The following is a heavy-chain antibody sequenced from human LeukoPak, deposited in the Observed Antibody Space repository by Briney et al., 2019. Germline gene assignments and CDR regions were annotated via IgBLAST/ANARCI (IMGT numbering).Heavy chain of an antibody. CDR1: GYTFTSHG. Sequence: ASVKVSCKASGYTFTSHGISWVRQAPGQGLEWMGWISAYNGNTNYAQKLQGRVTMTTDTSTSTAYMELRSLRSDDTAVYYCAADGYSGYDYHYYYMDVWGKGTTVTVSS. CDR3: AADGYSGYDYHYYYMDV. J-gene: IGHJ6*03. D-gene: IGHD5-12*01. CDR2: ISAYNGNT. V-gene: IGHV1-18*01.